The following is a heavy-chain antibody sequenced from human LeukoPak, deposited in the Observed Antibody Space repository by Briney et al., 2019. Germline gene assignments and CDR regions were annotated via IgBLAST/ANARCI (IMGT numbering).Heavy chain of an antibody. CDR2: ISSSSSYI. Sequence: GGSLRLSCAASGFTFSSYSMNWVRQAPGKGLEWVSSISSSSSYIYYADSVKGRFTISRDNAKNSLYLQMNSRRAEDTAVYYCARGGSGWSGFYYYYYYMDVWGKGTTITDSS. V-gene: IGHV3-21*01. D-gene: IGHD6-19*01. J-gene: IGHJ6*03. CDR1: GFTFSSYS. CDR3: ARGGSGWSGFYYYYYYMDV.